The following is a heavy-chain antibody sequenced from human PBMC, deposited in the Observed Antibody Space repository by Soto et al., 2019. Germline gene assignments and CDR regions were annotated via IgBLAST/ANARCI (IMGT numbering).Heavy chain of an antibody. V-gene: IGHV1-18*01. J-gene: IGHJ6*02. D-gene: IGHD3-3*01. CDR2: ISAYNGNT. Sequence: QVQLVQSGAEVKKPGASVKVSCKASGYTFTSYGISWVRQAPGQGLEWMGWISAYNGNTNYAQKLQGRVTMTTDTSTSIAYMELRSLRSDDTAVYYCARDLVEDFWGGYGYYYYGMDVWGQGTTVTVSS. CDR1: GYTFTSYG. CDR3: ARDLVEDFWGGYGYYYYGMDV.